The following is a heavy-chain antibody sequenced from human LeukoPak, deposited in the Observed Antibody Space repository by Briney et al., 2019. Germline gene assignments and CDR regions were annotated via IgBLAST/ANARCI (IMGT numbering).Heavy chain of an antibody. CDR2: IYHSGST. Sequence: SETLSLTCTVSGGSISSGGYYWSWIRQPPGKGLEWIGYIYHSGSTYYNPSLKSRVTISVDRSKNQFSLKLSSVTAADTAVYYCAREVDYGDYVTRGSWWFDPWGQGTLVTVSS. V-gene: IGHV4-30-2*01. CDR3: AREVDYGDYVTRGSWWFDP. CDR1: GGSISSGGYY. D-gene: IGHD4-17*01. J-gene: IGHJ5*02.